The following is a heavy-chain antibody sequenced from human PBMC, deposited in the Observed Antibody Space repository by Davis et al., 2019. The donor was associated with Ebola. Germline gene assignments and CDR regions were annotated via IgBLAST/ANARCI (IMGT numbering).Heavy chain of an antibody. J-gene: IGHJ4*02. Sequence: PGGSLRLSCAASGFTFSNAWMSWVRQAPGKGLEWVANIKQDGSEKYYVDSVKGRFTISRDNAKNSLYLQMNSLRAEDTAVYYCARDREYSSSDFDYWGQGTLVTVSS. CDR1: GFTFSNAW. D-gene: IGHD6-6*01. CDR2: IKQDGSEK. V-gene: IGHV3-7*01. CDR3: ARDREYSSSDFDY.